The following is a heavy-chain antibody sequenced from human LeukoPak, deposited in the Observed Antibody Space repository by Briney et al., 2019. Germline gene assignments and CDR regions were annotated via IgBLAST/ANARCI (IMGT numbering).Heavy chain of an antibody. CDR3: ARDSSIVVVPAAIGSGYYFDY. Sequence: SVKVSCKASGGTFSSYTISWVRQAPGQGLEWMGRIIPILGIANYAQRFQGRVTITADKSTSTAYMELSSLRSEDTAVYYCARDSSIVVVPAAIGSGYYFDYWGQGTLVTVSS. CDR2: IIPILGIA. D-gene: IGHD2-2*01. V-gene: IGHV1-69*04. CDR1: GGTFSSYT. J-gene: IGHJ4*02.